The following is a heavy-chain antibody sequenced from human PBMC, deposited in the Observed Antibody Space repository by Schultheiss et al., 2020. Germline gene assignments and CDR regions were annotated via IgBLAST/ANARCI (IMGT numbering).Heavy chain of an antibody. CDR3: ATGRHPGGFLEWLLYVWFDP. V-gene: IGHV1-2*02. CDR1: GYTFTGYY. J-gene: IGHJ5*02. D-gene: IGHD3-3*01. Sequence: ASVKVSCKASGYTFTGYYMHWVRQAPGQGLEWMGWINPNSGGTNYAQKFQGRVTMTRDTSISTAYMELSRLRSDDTAVYYCATGRHPGGFLEWLLYVWFDPWGQGTLVTVYS. CDR2: INPNSGGT.